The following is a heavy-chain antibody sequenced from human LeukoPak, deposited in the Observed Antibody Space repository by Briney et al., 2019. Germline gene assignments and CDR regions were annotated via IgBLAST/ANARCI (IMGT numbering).Heavy chain of an antibody. CDR1: GFTFSPYS. Sequence: GGSLRLSCAASGFTFSPYSMNWVRQAPGKGLEWVSSITSGSSYIHYGDSVERRYTNLREDAQNSVYLQMNCLRAEDTAMYYCTRRPYCTNGVCAPWDYYYYMDVWGKGTAVTVSS. D-gene: IGHD2-8*01. CDR2: ITSGSSYI. J-gene: IGHJ6*03. V-gene: IGHV3-21*03. CDR3: TRRPYCTNGVCAPWDYYYYMDV.